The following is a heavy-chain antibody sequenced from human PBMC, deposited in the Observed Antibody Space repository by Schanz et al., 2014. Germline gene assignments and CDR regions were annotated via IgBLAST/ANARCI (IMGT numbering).Heavy chain of an antibody. CDR2: ITGTGTV. CDR1: GFTLSNYA. Sequence: EVQLVESGGGLAQPGGSLRLSCAASGFTLSNYAMSWVRQAPGKGLEWISYITGTGTVMYADSVKGRFTISRDNSKNTLYLQLGSLSAEDTAVYFCARDNRYYLFDYWGQGALVTVSS. D-gene: IGHD3-16*02. V-gene: IGHV3-48*01. CDR3: ARDNRYYLFDY. J-gene: IGHJ4*02.